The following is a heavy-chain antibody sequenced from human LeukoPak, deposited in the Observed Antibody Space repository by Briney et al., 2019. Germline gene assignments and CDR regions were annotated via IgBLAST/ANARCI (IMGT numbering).Heavy chain of an antibody. J-gene: IGHJ5*02. D-gene: IGHD3-10*01. CDR3: ARVKTYYYGSGTPNWFDP. Sequence: SETLSLTCTVSGGSISSYCWSWIRQPPGKGLEWIGYIYYSGSTNYNPSLKSRVTISVDTSKNQFSLKLSSVTAADTAVYYCARVKTYYYGSGTPNWFDPWGQGTLVTVSS. V-gene: IGHV4-59*01. CDR2: IYYSGST. CDR1: GGSISSYC.